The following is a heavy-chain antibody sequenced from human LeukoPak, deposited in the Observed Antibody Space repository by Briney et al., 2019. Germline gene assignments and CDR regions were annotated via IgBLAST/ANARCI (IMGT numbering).Heavy chain of an antibody. CDR3: ARGVSGSGYYYYYMDV. CDR2: IIPIFGTA. V-gene: IGHV1-69*13. J-gene: IGHJ6*03. D-gene: IGHD6-19*01. CDR1: GGTFSSYA. Sequence: SVKVSCKASGGTFSSYAISWVRQAPGQGLEWVGGIIPIFGTANYAQKFQGRVTITADESTSTAYMELSSLRSEDTAVYYCARGVSGSGYYYYYMDVWGKGTTVTVSS.